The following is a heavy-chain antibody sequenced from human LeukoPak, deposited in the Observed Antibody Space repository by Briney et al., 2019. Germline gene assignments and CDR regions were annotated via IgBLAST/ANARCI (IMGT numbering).Heavy chain of an antibody. D-gene: IGHD3-9*01. CDR1: GGSISSYY. Sequence: SETLSLTCTVSGGSISSYYWSWIRQPPGKGLEWIGSIYYSGSTYYNPSLKSRVTISVDTSKNQFSLKLSSVTAADTAVYYCAISDIFTTFDYWGQGTLVTVSS. J-gene: IGHJ4*02. CDR3: AISDIFTTFDY. V-gene: IGHV4-59*05. CDR2: IYYSGST.